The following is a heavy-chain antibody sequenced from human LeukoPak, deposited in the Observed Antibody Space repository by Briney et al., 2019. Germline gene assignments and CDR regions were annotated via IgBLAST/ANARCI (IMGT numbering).Heavy chain of an antibody. CDR1: GYTFTSYG. CDR2: INSASGGT. D-gene: IGHD3-16*01. Sequence: ASVKVSCQASGYTFTSYGISWVRQAPRQTLEWMGWINSASGGTIYSLHFEGRITMTTDTSISTVYMDLTWLGSNDMAVYYCERDGLGLTAHDYWGQGTLVTVSS. CDR3: ERDGLGLTAHDY. V-gene: IGHV1-18*03. J-gene: IGHJ4*02.